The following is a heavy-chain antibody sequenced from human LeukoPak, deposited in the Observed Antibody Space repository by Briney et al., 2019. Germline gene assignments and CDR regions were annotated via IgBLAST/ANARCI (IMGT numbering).Heavy chain of an antibody. D-gene: IGHD5-12*01. CDR1: GFTFSSYE. V-gene: IGHV3-48*03. J-gene: IGHJ4*02. CDR2: ISRSGSTI. CDR3: ARDPGYSGYDYVPEISSGDY. Sequence: GGSLRLSCAASGFTFSSYEMNWVRQAPGKGLEWVSYISRSGSTIYYADSVKGRFTISRDNAKNSLYLQMNSLRAEDTAVYYCARDPGYSGYDYVPEISSGDYWGQGTLVTVSS.